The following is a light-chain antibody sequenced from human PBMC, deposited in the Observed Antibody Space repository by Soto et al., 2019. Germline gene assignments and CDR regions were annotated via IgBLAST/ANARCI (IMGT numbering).Light chain of an antibody. CDR3: PQYGSSPLT. J-gene: IGKJ4*01. CDR1: QSVNSRY. Sequence: EIVLTQTPGTLSLSPGEKVTLSCRASQSVNSRYLAWYQRKPGQAPRLLIYGASSRATGIPDRFSGSGSGTDFTLTISRLEPEDLAVYYCPQYGSSPLTFGGGTKVDIK. CDR2: GAS. V-gene: IGKV3-20*01.